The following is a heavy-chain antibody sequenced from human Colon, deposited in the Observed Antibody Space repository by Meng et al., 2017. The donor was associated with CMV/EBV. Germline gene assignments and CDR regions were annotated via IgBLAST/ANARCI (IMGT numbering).Heavy chain of an antibody. CDR1: GGSISSYY. J-gene: IGHJ6*04. CDR3: ARESGIRFFEWFSKPGKMDV. CDR2: IYSSGSA. Sequence: SETLSLTCTVSGGSISSYYWSWIRQPPGKGLEWIGYIYSSGSANYNPSLKSRVTISVDTSKNQFSLKLNSVTAADTAVYYCARESGIRFFEWFSKPGKMDVWGKGTTVTVSS. D-gene: IGHD3-3*01. V-gene: IGHV4-59*01.